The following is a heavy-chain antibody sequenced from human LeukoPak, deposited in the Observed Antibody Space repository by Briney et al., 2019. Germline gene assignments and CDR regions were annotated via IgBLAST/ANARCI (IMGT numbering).Heavy chain of an antibody. Sequence: SETLSLTCTVSGGSISSYYWSWIRQPAGKGLEWIGRIYTSGSTNYNPSLKSRVTMSVDTSKNQFSLTLSSVTAADTAVYYCARETYYYGSGSDRSIDYWGQGTLVTVSS. CDR1: GGSISSYY. CDR2: IYTSGST. J-gene: IGHJ4*02. CDR3: ARETYYYGSGSDRSIDY. V-gene: IGHV4-4*07. D-gene: IGHD3-10*01.